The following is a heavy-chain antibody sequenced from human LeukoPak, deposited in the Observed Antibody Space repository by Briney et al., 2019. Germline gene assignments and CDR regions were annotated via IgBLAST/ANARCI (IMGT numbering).Heavy chain of an antibody. CDR1: GFTFSSHW. J-gene: IGHJ6*03. V-gene: IGHV3-30*02. CDR3: ARGGGAVAGRNSLLGYYYMDV. D-gene: IGHD6-19*01. CDR2: IRYDGSNK. Sequence: SGGSLRLSCAASGFTFSSHWMRWVRQAPGKGLEWVAFIRYDGSNKYYADSVKGRFTISRDNSKNTLYLQMNSLRAEDTAVYYCARGGGAVAGRNSLLGYYYMDVWGKGTTVTVSS.